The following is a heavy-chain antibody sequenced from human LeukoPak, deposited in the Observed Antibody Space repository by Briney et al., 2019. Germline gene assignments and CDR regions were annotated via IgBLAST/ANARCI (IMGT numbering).Heavy chain of an antibody. Sequence: GGSLRLSCAASGFTFGDYAMHWVRQAPGRGLEWVSGISWNSGSIGYADSVKGRFTISRDNAKNSLYLQMNSLRAEDMALYYCAKDRGSSWFPYYFDYWGQGTLVTVSS. CDR2: ISWNSGSI. CDR1: GFTFGDYA. J-gene: IGHJ4*02. CDR3: AKDRGSSWFPYYFDY. D-gene: IGHD6-13*01. V-gene: IGHV3-9*03.